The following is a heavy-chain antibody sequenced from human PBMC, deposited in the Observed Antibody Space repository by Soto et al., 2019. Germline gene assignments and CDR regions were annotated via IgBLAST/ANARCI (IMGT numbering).Heavy chain of an antibody. CDR3: ARPYSGNYLSPFDY. Sequence: EVQLVESGGGLVKPGGSLRLSCAASGFTFSRETMNWVRQAPGKGLEWVSSISSSSNLIYYTDSVKGRFTISRDNAENSLYLQMHSLRAEDTAVYYCARPYSGNYLSPFDYWGQGTLVTVSS. CDR2: ISSSSNLI. V-gene: IGHV3-21*01. J-gene: IGHJ4*02. CDR1: GFTFSRET. D-gene: IGHD1-26*01.